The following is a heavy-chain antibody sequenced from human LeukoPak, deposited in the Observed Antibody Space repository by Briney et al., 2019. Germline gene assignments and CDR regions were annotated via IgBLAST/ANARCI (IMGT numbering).Heavy chain of an antibody. CDR2: INHSGST. Sequence: SETLSLTCAVYGGSFSGYYWSWIRQPPGKGLEWIGEINHSGSTNYNPSLKSRVTISVDTSKNQFSLKLSSVTAADTAVYYCARGRWSGYDYALFDYWGQGTLVTVSS. D-gene: IGHD5-12*01. J-gene: IGHJ4*02. CDR3: ARGRWSGYDYALFDY. CDR1: GGSFSGYY. V-gene: IGHV4-34*01.